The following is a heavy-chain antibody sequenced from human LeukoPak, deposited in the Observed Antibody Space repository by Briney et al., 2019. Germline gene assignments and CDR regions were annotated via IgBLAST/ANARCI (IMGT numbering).Heavy chain of an antibody. V-gene: IGHV4-61*02. Sequence: SETLSLTCTVSGGSISSGSYYWSWIRQPAGKGLEWIGRIYTSGSTNYNPSLKSRVTISVDTSKNQFSLKLSSVTAADTAVCYCARTLGIAVAGPAGYFQHWGQGTLVTVSS. CDR2: IYTSGST. D-gene: IGHD6-19*01. J-gene: IGHJ1*01. CDR3: ARTLGIAVAGPAGYFQH. CDR1: GGSISSGSYY.